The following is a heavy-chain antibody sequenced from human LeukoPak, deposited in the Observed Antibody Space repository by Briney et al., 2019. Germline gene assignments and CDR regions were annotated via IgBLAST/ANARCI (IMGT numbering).Heavy chain of an antibody. J-gene: IGHJ4*02. CDR3: ARLQRVPYYYDSSGYFDY. D-gene: IGHD3-22*01. CDR1: GYTFTSYA. V-gene: IGHV1-3*01. CDR2: INAGNGNT. Sequence: PMASVKVSCKASGYTFTSYAMHWVRQAPGQRLEWMGWINAGNGNTKYSQKFQGRVTITRDTSASTAYMELSSLRSEDTAVYYCARLQRVPYYYDSSGYFDYWGQGTLVTVSS.